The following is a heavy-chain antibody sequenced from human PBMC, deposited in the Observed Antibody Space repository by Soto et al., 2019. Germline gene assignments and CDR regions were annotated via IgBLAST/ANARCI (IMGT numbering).Heavy chain of an antibody. CDR3: AKDGADYDILTGYYPDV. CDR1: GFTFSSYG. CDR2: ISYDGSNK. D-gene: IGHD3-9*01. V-gene: IGHV3-30*18. Sequence: GGSLRLSCAASGFTFSSYGMHWVRQAPGKGLEWVAVISYDGSNKYYADSVKGRFTISRDNSKNTLYLQMNSLRAEDTAVYYCAKDGADYDILTGYYPDVWGKGTTVTVSS. J-gene: IGHJ6*04.